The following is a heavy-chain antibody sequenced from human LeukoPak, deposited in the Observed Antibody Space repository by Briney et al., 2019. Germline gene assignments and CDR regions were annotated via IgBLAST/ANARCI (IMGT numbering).Heavy chain of an antibody. Sequence: SETLSLTCTVSGGSISSSSYYWGWIRQPPGKGLEWIGSIYYSGSTYYNPSLKSRVTISVDTSKNQISLKLSSVTAADTAVYYCARQGDSSGYQTSPGDYWGQGTLVTVSS. CDR1: GGSISSSSYY. V-gene: IGHV4-39*01. J-gene: IGHJ4*02. CDR3: ARQGDSSGYQTSPGDY. CDR2: IYYSGST. D-gene: IGHD3-22*01.